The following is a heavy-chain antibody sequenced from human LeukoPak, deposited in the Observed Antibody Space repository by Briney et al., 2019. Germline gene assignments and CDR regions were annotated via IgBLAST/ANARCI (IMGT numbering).Heavy chain of an antibody. CDR2: IYTSGST. CDR3: ARDYYDSSGYSDAFDI. J-gene: IGHJ3*02. CDR1: GGSISSYY. D-gene: IGHD3-22*01. V-gene: IGHV4-4*07. Sequence: TSETLSLTCTVSGGSISSYYWSWIRQPAGKGLEWIGRIYTSGSTNYNPSLKSRVTMSVDTSKNQFSLKLSSVTAADTAVYYCARDYYDSSGYSDAFDIWGQGTMVTVSS.